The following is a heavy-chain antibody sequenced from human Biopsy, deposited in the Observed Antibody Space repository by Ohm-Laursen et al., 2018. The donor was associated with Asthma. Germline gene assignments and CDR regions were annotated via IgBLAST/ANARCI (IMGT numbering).Heavy chain of an antibody. J-gene: IGHJ4*02. CDR2: INSVFGTT. CDR1: GGTFNTYV. V-gene: IGHV1-69*01. D-gene: IGHD2-2*01. Sequence: SSVKVSCKSLGGTFNTYVIGWVRQAPGQGLEWMGGINSVFGTTTYPQKFQDRVTITADDTTSTVYMELSSLRSEDTAVYYCARKAGSCISRTCYSLDFWGQGTLVAVSS. CDR3: ARKAGSCISRTCYSLDF.